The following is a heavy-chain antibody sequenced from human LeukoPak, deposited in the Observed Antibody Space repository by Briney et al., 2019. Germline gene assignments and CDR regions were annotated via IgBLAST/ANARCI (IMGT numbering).Heavy chain of an antibody. CDR3: AKSGPYCSSTSCNYFDY. D-gene: IGHD2-2*01. V-gene: IGHV3-30*02. CDR1: GFTFSSYG. CDR2: IRYDGSNK. Sequence: GGSLKLSCAASGFTFSSYGMHWVRQAPGKGLEWVAFIRYDGSNKYYADSVKGRFTISRDNSKNALFLQMNSLRAEDTAVYYCAKSGPYCSSTSCNYFDYWGQGTLVTVSS. J-gene: IGHJ4*02.